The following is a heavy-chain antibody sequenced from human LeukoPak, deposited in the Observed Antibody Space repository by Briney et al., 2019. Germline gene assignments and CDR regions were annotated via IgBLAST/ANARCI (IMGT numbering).Heavy chain of an antibody. V-gene: IGHV1-58*01. Sequence: ASVKVSCEASGFTFTSSAVQWVRQARGQRLEWIGWIVVGSGNTNYAQKFQERVTITRDMSTSLVYMELSSLRSEDTAVYYCAAEAAYYYDSRDAFDVWGQGTMVTVSS. CDR1: GFTFTSSA. CDR2: IVVGSGNT. D-gene: IGHD3-22*01. J-gene: IGHJ3*01. CDR3: AAEAAYYYDSRDAFDV.